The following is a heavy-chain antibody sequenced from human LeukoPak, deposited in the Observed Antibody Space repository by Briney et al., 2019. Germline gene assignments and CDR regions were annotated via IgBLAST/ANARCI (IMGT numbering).Heavy chain of an antibody. Sequence: GGSLRLSCAVSGLTLRGYIMRWVRQAPGKGLEWVSSISSSGSEIYYADSVKGRFTISRDNGENSLYLEMNTLRGDDTAVYYCTRGTMIIRMGFVFWGRGTLVTVSS. V-gene: IGHV3-21*06. CDR1: GLTLRGYI. CDR2: ISSSGSEI. CDR3: TRGTMIIRMGFVF. J-gene: IGHJ2*01. D-gene: IGHD3-22*01.